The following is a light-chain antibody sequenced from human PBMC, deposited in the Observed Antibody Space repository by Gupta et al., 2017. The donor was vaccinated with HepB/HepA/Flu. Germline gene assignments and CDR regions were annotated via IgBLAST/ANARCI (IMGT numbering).Light chain of an antibody. J-gene: IGKJ4*01. CDR3: QPINCEPLT. Sequence: DIQLTQSPSFLSASVGDRVTITCRASQDISTYLGWYQQKPGKAPKCLIYDASTLQSGVPSRFSGSGSGTVCTITIRSLQTEDFATYCCQPINCEPLTFGGGTKVEIK. V-gene: IGKV1-9*01. CDR2: DAS. CDR1: QDISTY.